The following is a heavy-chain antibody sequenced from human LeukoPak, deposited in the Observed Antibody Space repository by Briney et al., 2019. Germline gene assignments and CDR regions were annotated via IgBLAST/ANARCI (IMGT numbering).Heavy chain of an antibody. Sequence: ASVKVSCKASGYTFTSYGISWVRQAPGQGLEWMGWISAYNGNTNYAQKLQGRVTMTTDTSTSTAYMELRSLRSDDTVVYYCARAGAAAGRNYYYYYGMDVWGQGTTVTVSS. CDR2: ISAYNGNT. CDR3: ARAGAAAGRNYYYYYGMDV. D-gene: IGHD6-13*01. CDR1: GYTFTSYG. J-gene: IGHJ6*02. V-gene: IGHV1-18*01.